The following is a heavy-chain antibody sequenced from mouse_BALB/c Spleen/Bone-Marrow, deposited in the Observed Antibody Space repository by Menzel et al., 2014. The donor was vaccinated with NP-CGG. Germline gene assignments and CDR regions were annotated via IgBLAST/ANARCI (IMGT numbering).Heavy chain of an antibody. CDR3: TRDGKGNYDYAMDY. J-gene: IGHJ4*01. Sequence: EVKVVESGGGLVKPGGSLKLSCAASGFTFSSYTMSWVRQTPEKRLEWVATISGGGSYTYYPNSVKGRFTISRDNAKNTLYLQMSSLKSEDTAMYYCTRDGKGNYDYAMDYWGQGTSVTVSS. CDR1: GFTFSSYT. V-gene: IGHV5-6-4*01. CDR2: ISGGGSYT. D-gene: IGHD2-1*01.